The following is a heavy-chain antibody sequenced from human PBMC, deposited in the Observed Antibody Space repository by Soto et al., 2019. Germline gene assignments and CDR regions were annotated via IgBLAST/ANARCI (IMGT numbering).Heavy chain of an antibody. J-gene: IGHJ6*02. D-gene: IGHD3-22*01. CDR3: ARDLHYYDGSGYYYYYYGMDV. CDR2: IIPILGIA. CDR1: GGTFSSYA. V-gene: IGHV1-69*10. Sequence: ASVKVSCKASGGTFSSYAISWVRQAPGQGLEWMGGIIPILGIANYAQKFQGRVTITADKSTSTAYMELSSLRSEDTAVYYCARDLHYYDGSGYYYYYYGMDVWGQGTTVTVSS.